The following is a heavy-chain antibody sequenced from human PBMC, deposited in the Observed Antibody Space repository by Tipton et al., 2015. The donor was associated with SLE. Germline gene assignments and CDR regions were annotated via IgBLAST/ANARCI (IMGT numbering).Heavy chain of an antibody. D-gene: IGHD3-22*01. CDR1: GYTFTSYY. J-gene: IGHJ4*02. V-gene: IGHV1-46*01. CDR2: INPSGGST. Sequence: QLVQSGAEVKKPGASVKVSCKASGYTFTSYYMHWVRQAPGQGLEWMGIINPSGGSTSYAQKFQGRVTMTRDTSTSTVYMELSSLRSEDTAVYYCARGGTYYYDSSGYYPDYWGQGTLVTVSS. CDR3: ARGGTYYYDSSGYYPDY.